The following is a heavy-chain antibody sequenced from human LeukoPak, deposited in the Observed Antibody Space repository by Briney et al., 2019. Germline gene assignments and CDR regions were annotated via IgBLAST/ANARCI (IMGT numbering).Heavy chain of an antibody. CDR2: IYSGGST. Sequence: PGGSLRLSCAASGFTVSSNYMSWVRQAPGKGLEWVSVIYSGGSTYYADSVKGRFTISRDNSKNTLYLQMNSLRAEDTAVYYCARIFGFGENGMGVWGQGTTVTVSS. J-gene: IGHJ6*02. D-gene: IGHD3-10*01. CDR1: GFTVSSNY. V-gene: IGHV3-66*01. CDR3: ARIFGFGENGMGV.